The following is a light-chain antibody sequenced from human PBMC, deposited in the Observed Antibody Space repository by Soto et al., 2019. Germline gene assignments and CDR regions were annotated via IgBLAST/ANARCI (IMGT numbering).Light chain of an antibody. V-gene: IGLV2-14*01. CDR1: SSDVGGYNY. J-gene: IGLJ1*01. CDR2: EVS. Sequence: QSALTQPASVSVSPGQSITISCTGTSSDVGGYNYVSWYQQYPGKAPKLMIYEVSNRPSGVSNRFSGSKSGNTASLTISGLQAEDEADYYCSSYTSSSTYVFGTGTKVTVL. CDR3: SSYTSSSTYV.